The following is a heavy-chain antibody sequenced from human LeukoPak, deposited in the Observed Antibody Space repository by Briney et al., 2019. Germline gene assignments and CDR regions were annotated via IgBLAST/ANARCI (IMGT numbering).Heavy chain of an antibody. D-gene: IGHD3-16*01. CDR3: ATKTAWGIPRPNYYYYYMDV. CDR2: INPNSGGT. CDR1: GYTFTGFH. Sequence: GASVKVSCKASGYTFTGFHMHWVRQAPGQGLEWMGWINPNSGGTNYAQKFQGRVTMTRDTSISTVYMELSRLRSDDTAVYYCATKTAWGIPRPNYYYYYMDVWGKGTTVTISS. J-gene: IGHJ6*03. V-gene: IGHV1-2*02.